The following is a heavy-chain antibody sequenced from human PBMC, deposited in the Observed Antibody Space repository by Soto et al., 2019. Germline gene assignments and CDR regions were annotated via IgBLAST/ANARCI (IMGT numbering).Heavy chain of an antibody. CDR2: ISAHHGDT. Sequence: QVRLVQSGSEVKKPGASVKVSCTASGYTFNSYGFSWVRQAPGQGLEWVGWISAHHGDTNYAQKFQGRVTMTTDTSTSTAYMELSSLRSEDTAVYYCARDTMVRSNWFDTWGQGTLVTVSS. V-gene: IGHV1-18*01. CDR1: GYTFNSYG. D-gene: IGHD3-10*01. J-gene: IGHJ5*02. CDR3: ARDTMVRSNWFDT.